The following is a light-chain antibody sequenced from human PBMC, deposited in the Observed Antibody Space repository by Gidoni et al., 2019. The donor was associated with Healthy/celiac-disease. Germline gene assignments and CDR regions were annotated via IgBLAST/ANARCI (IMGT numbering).Light chain of an antibody. V-gene: IGKV2-28*01. J-gene: IGKJ1*01. CDR3: MQALQTPWT. CDR2: LGS. Sequence: DIEMTQSPLSLPVTPGEPASISCRSSQSLLHSNGYNYLDWYLQKPGQSPQLLIYLGSNRASGVPDRFSCSGSGTDFTLKISRVEAEDVGVYYCMQALQTPWTFGQGTKVEIK. CDR1: QSLLHSNGYNY.